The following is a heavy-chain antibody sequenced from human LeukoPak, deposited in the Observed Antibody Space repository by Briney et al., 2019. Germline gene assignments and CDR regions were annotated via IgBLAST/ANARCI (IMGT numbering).Heavy chain of an antibody. V-gene: IGHV3-23*01. CDR3: AKGDLRYPGAFDI. D-gene: IGHD3-9*01. Sequence: GGSLRLSCAASGFTFNNYAMGWVRQAPGKGLEWVSAISVSGASTYYADSVKGRFTISRDNSKNTLSLQMDSLRAEDTAIYYCAKGDLRYPGAFDIWGQVTMVTVSS. CDR2: ISVSGAST. J-gene: IGHJ3*02. CDR1: GFTFNNYA.